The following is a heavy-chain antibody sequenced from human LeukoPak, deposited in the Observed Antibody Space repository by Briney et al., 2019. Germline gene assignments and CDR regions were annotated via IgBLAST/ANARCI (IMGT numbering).Heavy chain of an antibody. CDR3: AREGPRGNSQFDY. CDR2: IWYDGSNK. CDR1: GFTFGNYG. D-gene: IGHD2/OR15-2a*01. V-gene: IGHV3-33*01. Sequence: PGRSLRLSCAASGFTFGNYGMHWVRQAPGKGLEWVALIWYDGSNKYYTDSVKGRLTISRDNSKDTLFLQMNSLRAEDTAVYYCAREGPRGNSQFDYWGQGTLVTVSS. J-gene: IGHJ4*02.